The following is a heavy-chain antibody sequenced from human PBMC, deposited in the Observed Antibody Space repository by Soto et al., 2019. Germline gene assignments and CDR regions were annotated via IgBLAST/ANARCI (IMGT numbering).Heavy chain of an antibody. Sequence: GGSLRLSYAASGFTFSSYGMHWVRQAPGKGLEWVAVIWYSGGNTYYADSVKGRFTISRDNSKNTLYLQMNSLSAEDTAVYYCAKGTRSSTWYYFDYWGQGTLVTVSS. CDR3: AKGTRSSTWYYFDY. CDR2: IWYSGGNT. CDR1: GFTFSSYG. V-gene: IGHV3-33*06. D-gene: IGHD6-13*01. J-gene: IGHJ4*02.